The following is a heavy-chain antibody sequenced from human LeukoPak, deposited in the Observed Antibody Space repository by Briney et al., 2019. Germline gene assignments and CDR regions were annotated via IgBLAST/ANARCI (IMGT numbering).Heavy chain of an antibody. D-gene: IGHD3-10*01. Sequence: PSETLSLTCTVSGGSISSSSYYWGWIRQPPGEGLEWTGSIYVSGSTDYNPSLKSRVTISVDTSKNQFSLKLSSVTAADTAVYYCARRYETPSSYYYYGMDVWGQGTTVTVSS. CDR2: IYVSGST. V-gene: IGHV4-39*01. CDR3: ARRYETPSSYYYYGMDV. J-gene: IGHJ6*02. CDR1: GGSISSSSYY.